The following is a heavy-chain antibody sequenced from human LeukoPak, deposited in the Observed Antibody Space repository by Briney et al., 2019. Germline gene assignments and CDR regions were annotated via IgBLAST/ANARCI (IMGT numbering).Heavy chain of an antibody. D-gene: IGHD3-22*01. CDR2: ISYDGSNK. CDR1: GFTFSSYG. J-gene: IGHJ4*02. CDR3: AKDDGSPYDSSGYYYKLNY. V-gene: IGHV3-30*18. Sequence: AGRSLRLSCAASGFTFSSYGMHWVRQAPGKGLEWVSVISYDGSNKYYADSVKGRFTISRDNSKNTLYLQMNRLRAEDTAVYYCAKDDGSPYDSSGYYYKLNYWGQGTLVTVSS.